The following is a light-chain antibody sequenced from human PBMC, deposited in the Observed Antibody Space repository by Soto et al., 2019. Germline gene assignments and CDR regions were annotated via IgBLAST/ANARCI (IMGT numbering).Light chain of an antibody. J-gene: IGKJ5*01. CDR2: DAS. V-gene: IGKV3-11*01. Sequence: EIVLTQSPGTVSLSPGEGATLSCRASQSVSSYLAWYQQKPGQAPRLLIYDASNRATGIPARFSGSGSGTDFTLTISSLEPEDFAVYYCQQRSNWPPITFGQGTRLEIK. CDR3: QQRSNWPPIT. CDR1: QSVSSY.